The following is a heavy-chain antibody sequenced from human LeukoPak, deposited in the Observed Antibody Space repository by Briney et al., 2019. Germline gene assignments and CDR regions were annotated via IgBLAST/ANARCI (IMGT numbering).Heavy chain of an antibody. CDR1: GFSFSSYS. Sequence: GGSLRLSCEASGFSFSSYSMNWVRQTPERGLEWISYISSSSNTIYYADSVKGRFTISRDNANNSLSLQMNSLRAEDTAVYYCARIPPMMEWSMFQSRHAFHMWGHGTVVTVSS. CDR2: ISSSSNTI. D-gene: IGHD3-3*01. J-gene: IGHJ3*02. V-gene: IGHV3-48*01. CDR3: ARIPPMMEWSMFQSRHAFHM.